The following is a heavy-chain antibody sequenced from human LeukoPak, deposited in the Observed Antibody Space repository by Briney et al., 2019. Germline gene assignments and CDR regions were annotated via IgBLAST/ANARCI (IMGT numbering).Heavy chain of an antibody. CDR1: GGSFSGYD. CDR2: IYHSGST. V-gene: IGHV4-34*01. J-gene: IGHJ3*02. CDR3: ARGTSGYDWDDAFDI. Sequence: SETLSLTCAVYGGSFSGYDWSWIRQPPGKGLEWIGYIYHSGSTYYNPSLKSRVTISVDRSKNQFSLKLSSVTAADTAVYYCARGTSGYDWDDAFDIWGQGTMVTVSS. D-gene: IGHD5-12*01.